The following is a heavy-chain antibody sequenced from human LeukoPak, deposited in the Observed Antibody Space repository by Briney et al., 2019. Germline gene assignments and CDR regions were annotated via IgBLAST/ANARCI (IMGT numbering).Heavy chain of an antibody. D-gene: IGHD4-17*01. Sequence: GGSLRLSCAASGFTFSSYWMHWVRQAPGKGLVWVSRINSNGSSTSYADSVKGRFTISRDNAKNTLYLQMNSLRAEDTAVYYCARVYGDYDALDYWGQGTLVTVSS. J-gene: IGHJ4*02. CDR1: GFTFSSYW. CDR2: INSNGSST. CDR3: ARVYGDYDALDY. V-gene: IGHV3-74*01.